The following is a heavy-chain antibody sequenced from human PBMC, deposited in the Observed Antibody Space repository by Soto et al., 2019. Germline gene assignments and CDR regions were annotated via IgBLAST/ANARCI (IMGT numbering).Heavy chain of an antibody. J-gene: IGHJ5*02. CDR3: AKDFGAWSDS. Sequence: QVHLVESGGGVVQPGRSLTISCVGSGFAFSTYGMHWVRQAPAKGLEWVALISYDGTDTYYADSVKGRFSISRDNSKQTLSLHLDSLRPEDTAVYYCAKDFGAWSDSWGQGTLVNVSS. CDR1: GFAFSTYG. V-gene: IGHV3-30*18. D-gene: IGHD6-19*01. CDR2: ISYDGTDT.